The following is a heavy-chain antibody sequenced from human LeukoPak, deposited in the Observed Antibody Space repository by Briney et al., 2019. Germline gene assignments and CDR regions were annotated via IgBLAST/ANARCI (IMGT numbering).Heavy chain of an antibody. CDR1: GYTFTDYY. V-gene: IGHV1-2*02. Sequence: ASVKVSCKASGYTFTDYYMHWVRQAPGQGLEWMGWINPNNDVTNYAQKFQGRVTMTRDTSTSTVYMELSSLTSDDTAVYYCVRAYSGYDFGVFGIWGQGTMVTVSS. D-gene: IGHD5-12*01. J-gene: IGHJ3*02. CDR3: VRAYSGYDFGVFGI. CDR2: INPNNDVT.